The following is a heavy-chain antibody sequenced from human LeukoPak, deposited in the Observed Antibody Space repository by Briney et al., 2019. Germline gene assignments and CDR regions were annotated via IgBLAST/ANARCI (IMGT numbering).Heavy chain of an antibody. CDR1: GGSISSYY. Sequence: SETLSLTCTVSGGSISSYYWSWIRQPPGKGLKWIGYIYYSGSTYYNPSLKSRATISVDTSKNQFSLKLSSVTAADTAVYYCARDSDFWSGYYYFDYWGQGTLVTVSS. V-gene: IGHV4-59*12. D-gene: IGHD3-3*01. CDR2: IYYSGST. CDR3: ARDSDFWSGYYYFDY. J-gene: IGHJ4*02.